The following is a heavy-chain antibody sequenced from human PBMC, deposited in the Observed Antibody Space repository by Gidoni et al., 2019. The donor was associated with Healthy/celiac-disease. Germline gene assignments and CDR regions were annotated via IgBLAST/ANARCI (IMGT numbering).Heavy chain of an antibody. CDR2: ISGSGGST. Sequence: EGQLLESGGGWVQPGGSLRLSCAASGFTFSSHAMSWVRQAPGTGLEWVSAISGSGGSTYYADSVKGRFTISRDNSKNTLYLQMNSLRAEDTAVYYCAKDSPGIAVAGTTGGDYWGQGTLVTVSS. J-gene: IGHJ4*02. CDR3: AKDSPGIAVAGTTGGDY. V-gene: IGHV3-23*01. D-gene: IGHD6-19*01. CDR1: GFTFSSHA.